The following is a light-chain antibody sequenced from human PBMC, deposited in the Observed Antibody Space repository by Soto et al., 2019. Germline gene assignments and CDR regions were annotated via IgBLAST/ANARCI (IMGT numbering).Light chain of an antibody. CDR1: QSVFYSPKNKNY. J-gene: IGKJ3*01. Sequence: DIVMTQSPDSLAVSLGERATINCKSSQSVFYSPKNKNYLAWYQQKPGQPPKLLIYWASTRESGVPDRFSGSGSGTDFTLTISSLQAEDVEVYYCQQYYATPLTFGPGTKVDIK. V-gene: IGKV4-1*01. CDR3: QQYYATPLT. CDR2: WAS.